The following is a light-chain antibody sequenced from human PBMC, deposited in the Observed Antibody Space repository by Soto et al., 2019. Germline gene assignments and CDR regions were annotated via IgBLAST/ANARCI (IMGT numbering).Light chain of an antibody. CDR1: SSDVGGYNY. CDR3: CSYAGSYTYV. V-gene: IGLV2-11*01. CDR2: DVS. Sequence: QSVLTQPRSVSGSPGQSVTISCTGTSSDVGGYNYVSWYQQHPGKAPKLMIYDVSKRPSGVPDRFSSSKSGNKASLTISGLQAEDEADYYCCSYAGSYTYVFGTGTKVTVL. J-gene: IGLJ1*01.